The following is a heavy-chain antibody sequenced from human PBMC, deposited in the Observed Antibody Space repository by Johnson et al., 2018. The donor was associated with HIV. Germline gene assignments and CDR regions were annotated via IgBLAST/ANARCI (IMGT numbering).Heavy chain of an antibody. CDR3: ATVHSSSDAFDI. J-gene: IGHJ3*02. Sequence: EVQLLESGGGLIQPGGSLRLSCAASGFTVDTNYISWVRQAPGKGLEWVANIKEDGNARYYVDSVSGRFTISRDNAKNSLYLQMNSLRAEDTAVYYCATVHSSSDAFDIWGQGTMVTVSS. V-gene: IGHV3-7*02. CDR1: GFTVDTNY. D-gene: IGHD6-6*01. CDR2: IKEDGNAR.